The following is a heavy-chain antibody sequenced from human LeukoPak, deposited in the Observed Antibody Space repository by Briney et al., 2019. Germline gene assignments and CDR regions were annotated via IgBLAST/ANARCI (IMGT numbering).Heavy chain of an antibody. Sequence: SVKVSCKASGGTFSSYAISWVRQAPGQGLEWMGGIIPIFGTANYAQKFQGRVTITADESTSTAYMELSSPRSEDTAVYYCAREAQQLVPNFDYWGQGTLVTVSS. J-gene: IGHJ4*02. V-gene: IGHV1-69*13. CDR2: IIPIFGTA. D-gene: IGHD6-13*01. CDR1: GGTFSSYA. CDR3: AREAQQLVPNFDY.